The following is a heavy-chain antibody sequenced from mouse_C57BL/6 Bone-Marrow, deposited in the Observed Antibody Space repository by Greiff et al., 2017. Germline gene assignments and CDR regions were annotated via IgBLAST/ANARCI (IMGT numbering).Heavy chain of an antibody. Sequence: VQGVESGPELVKPGASVKISCKASGYAFSSSWMNWVKQRPGKGLEWIGRIYPGDGDTNYNGKFKGKATLTADKSSSTAYMQLSSLTSEDSAVYFCARSPIKNYWGQGTSVTVSS. CDR1: GYAFSSSW. CDR2: IYPGDGDT. J-gene: IGHJ4*01. CDR3: ARSPIKNY. V-gene: IGHV1-82*01.